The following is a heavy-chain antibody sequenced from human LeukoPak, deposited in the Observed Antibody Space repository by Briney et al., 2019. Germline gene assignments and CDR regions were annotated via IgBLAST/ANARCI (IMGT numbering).Heavy chain of an antibody. CDR3: ACPYYYDSSGYRTDAFDS. CDR2: IIPIFGTA. CDR1: GGTFSSYA. V-gene: IGHV1-69*13. J-gene: IGHJ3*02. D-gene: IGHD3-22*01. Sequence: GASVKVSCKASGGTFSSYAISWVRQAPGQGLEWMGGIIPIFGTANYAQKFQGRVTITADESTSTAYMELSSLRSEDTAVYYCACPYYYDSSGYRTDAFDSWGQGTMVTVSS.